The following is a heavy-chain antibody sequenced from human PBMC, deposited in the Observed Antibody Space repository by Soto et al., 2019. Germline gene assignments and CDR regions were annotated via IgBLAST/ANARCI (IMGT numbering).Heavy chain of an antibody. CDR1: RYSFTDYH. J-gene: IGHJ6*02. CDR3: SRGHSTDFSIGVCSFCFNPEMDV. CDR2: INPKSGGT. Sequence: ASVKVSCKASRYSFTDYHIHWVRQATRQGLEWLGRINPKSGGTSTAQKFQGWGTMTRDRSISTVYMELTRLRSDDTAVYFCSRGHSTDFSIGVCSFCFNPEMDVWS. V-gene: IGHV1-2*04. D-gene: IGHD2-8*01.